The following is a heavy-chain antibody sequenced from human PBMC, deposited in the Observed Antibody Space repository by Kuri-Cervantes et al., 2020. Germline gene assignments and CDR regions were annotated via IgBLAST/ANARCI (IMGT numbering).Heavy chain of an antibody. CDR2: MNPNSGNT. CDR1: GYTFTSYD. Sequence: ASVKVSCKASGYTFTSYDINWVRQATGQGLEWMGWMNPNSGNTGYAQKFQGRVTMTRNTSISTAYMELSSLRSDDTAVYYCARYYVGSSSVLRWFDPWGQGTLVTVSS. J-gene: IGHJ5*02. D-gene: IGHD6-6*01. CDR3: ARYYVGSSSVLRWFDP. V-gene: IGHV1-8*02.